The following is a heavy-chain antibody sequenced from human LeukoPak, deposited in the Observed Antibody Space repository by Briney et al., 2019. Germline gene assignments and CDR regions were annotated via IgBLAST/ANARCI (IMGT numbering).Heavy chain of an antibody. CDR2: ISASGGSI. V-gene: IGHV3-23*01. D-gene: IGHD3-22*01. Sequence: GGSLRLSCAAAGFTFSSYGMSWGRQAPGKGLEWVSAISASGGSIYYADSVKGRFTISRDSSKNTLYLQMNSLRAEDTAVYYCTTGKTYDSSAYYTRFWGQGTLVTVSS. CDR3: TTGKTYDSSAYYTRF. J-gene: IGHJ4*02. CDR1: GFTFSSYG.